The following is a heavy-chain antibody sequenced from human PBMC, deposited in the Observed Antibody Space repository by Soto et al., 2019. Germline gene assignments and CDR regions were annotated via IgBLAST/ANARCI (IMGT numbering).Heavy chain of an antibody. J-gene: IGHJ3*02. CDR3: AKRKRSCNSASCCDGAFDI. Sequence: GGSLRLSCAASGFTFSSYAMSWVRQAPGKGLEWVSDISGSGGSTYYPDSVKGRFTISRDNSKNTLYLQVNSLTAEDTAVYYCAKRKRSCNSASCCDGAFDIWGQGTKVTVSS. CDR1: GFTFSSYA. D-gene: IGHD2-2*01. CDR2: ISGSGGST. V-gene: IGHV3-23*01.